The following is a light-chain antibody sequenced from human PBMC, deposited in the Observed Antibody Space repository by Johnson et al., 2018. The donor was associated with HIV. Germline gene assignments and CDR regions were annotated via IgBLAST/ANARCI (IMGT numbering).Light chain of an antibody. V-gene: IGLV1-51*02. J-gene: IGLJ1*01. CDR3: ATWDNSLSSGGV. Sequence: QSVLTQSPSVSAAPGQKVTISCSGSSSNIGNNYVSWYRHLPGTAPKLLIYENDKRPSGIPDRFSGSKSGTSATLGITGLPTGDEADYYCATWDNSLSSGGVFGTGTKVTVL. CDR2: END. CDR1: SSNIGNNY.